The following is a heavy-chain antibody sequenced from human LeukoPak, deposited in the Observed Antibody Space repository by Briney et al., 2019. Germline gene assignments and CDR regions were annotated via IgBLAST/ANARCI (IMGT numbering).Heavy chain of an antibody. CDR2: INPSGGST. J-gene: IGHJ6*03. Sequence: ASVKVPCKASGYTFTSYYMHWVRQAPGQGLEWMGIINPSGGSTSYAQKFQGRVTMTRDTSTSTVYMELSSLRSEDTAVYYCARDGNYDFWSGDTTGLYYYYMDVWGKGTTVTVSS. CDR1: GYTFTSYY. D-gene: IGHD3-3*01. V-gene: IGHV1-46*01. CDR3: ARDGNYDFWSGDTTGLYYYYMDV.